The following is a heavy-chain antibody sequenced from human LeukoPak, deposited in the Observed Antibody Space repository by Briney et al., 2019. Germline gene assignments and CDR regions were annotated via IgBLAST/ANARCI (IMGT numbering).Heavy chain of an antibody. CDR2: IEQEGSDK. V-gene: IGHV3-7*01. CDR3: ARLRRGGWEYFVR. J-gene: IGHJ4*02. CDR1: GFTFSYYW. Sequence: GGSLRLSCAASGFTFSYYWMRWVRQAPGEGLGWVANIEQEGSDKSYVDSVTGRFTISRDNARDSMYLQMNNLRAEDTAVYYCARLRRGGWEYFVRWGQGTLVTVSS. D-gene: IGHD3-9*01.